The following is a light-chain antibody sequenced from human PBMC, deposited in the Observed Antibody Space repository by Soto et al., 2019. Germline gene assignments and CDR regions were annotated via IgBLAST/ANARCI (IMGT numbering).Light chain of an antibody. CDR2: DVS. J-gene: IGLJ1*01. CDR1: SSDVGGYNY. Sequence: QSVLTQPASVSGSPGQSITISCTGTSSDVGGYNYVSWYQQHPGKAPKLMIYDVSNRPSGVSNRFSGSKSGNTASLTISGRQAEDEADYYCSSYTSSSTGVFGTGTKLTV. CDR3: SSYTSSSTGV. V-gene: IGLV2-14*01.